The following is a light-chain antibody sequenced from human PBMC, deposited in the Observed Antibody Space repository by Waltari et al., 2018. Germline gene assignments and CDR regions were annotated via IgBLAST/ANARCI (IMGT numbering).Light chain of an antibody. J-gene: IGKJ1*01. CDR3: QQYNKWPGA. Sequence: EIVMTQSPATLSVSPGERATLSCRASQGVSSNLAWYQQKPGQAPRLLIYDVFTRATGIPARFSGSGSGTEFTLTISSLQSEDFAVYYCQQYNKWPGAFGQGTNVEIK. CDR2: DVF. V-gene: IGKV3-15*01. CDR1: QGVSSN.